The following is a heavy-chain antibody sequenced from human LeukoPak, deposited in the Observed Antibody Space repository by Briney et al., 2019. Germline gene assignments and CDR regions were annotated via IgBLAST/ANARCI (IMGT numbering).Heavy chain of an antibody. CDR3: ASGFLSGRGVIGY. D-gene: IGHD3-10*01. V-gene: IGHV3-74*01. J-gene: IGHJ4*02. CDR1: GFTFSTHW. CDR2: INTDGSST. Sequence: GGSLRLSCAASGFTFSTHWMHWVRQAPGKGLVWVSRINTDGSSTNYADSVKGRFTISRDNAKNTLYLQMNSLRAEDTAVYYCASGFLSGRGVIGYWGQGTLVTVSP.